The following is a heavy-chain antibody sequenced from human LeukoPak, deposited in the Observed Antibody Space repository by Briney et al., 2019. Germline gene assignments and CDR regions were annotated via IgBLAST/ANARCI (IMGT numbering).Heavy chain of an antibody. J-gene: IGHJ4*02. Sequence: ASVKVSCKASGYTFTGYYMHWVRQAPGQGLEWMGWINPNRGGTNHAQKFQGRVTMTRDTSISTAYMELSRLRSDDTDVYYCARDRPLDADDYYGFYYFDYWGQGTLVTVSS. CDR1: GYTFTGYY. CDR2: INPNRGGT. D-gene: IGHD3-10*01. V-gene: IGHV1-2*02. CDR3: ARDRPLDADDYYGFYYFDY.